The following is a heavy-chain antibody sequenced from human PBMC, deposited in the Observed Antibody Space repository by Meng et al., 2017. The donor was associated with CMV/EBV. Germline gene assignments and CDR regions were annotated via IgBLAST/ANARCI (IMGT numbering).Heavy chain of an antibody. Sequence: GESLKISCKGSGYSLTSYWIGWVRQMPGKGLEWMGIIYPGDSDTRYSPSFQGQVTISADKSISTAYLQWSSLKASDTAMYYCARHVGDDFWSMNWFDPWGQGTLVTVSS. V-gene: IGHV5-51*01. CDR2: IYPGDSDT. D-gene: IGHD3-3*01. CDR3: ARHVGDDFWSMNWFDP. CDR1: GYSLTSYW. J-gene: IGHJ5*02.